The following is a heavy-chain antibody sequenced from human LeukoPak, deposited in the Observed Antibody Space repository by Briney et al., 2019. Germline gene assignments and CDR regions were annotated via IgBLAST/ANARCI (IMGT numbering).Heavy chain of an antibody. CDR2: IYYSGST. J-gene: IGHJ5*02. CDR3: ARATTGTTNWFDP. V-gene: IGHV4-59*01. Sequence: SETLSLTCTVSGGSISSYYWSWIRQPPGKGLEWIGYIYYSGSTNYNPSLKSRVTISVDTSKNQYSLKLSSVTAADTAVYYCARATTGTTNWFDPWGQGALVTVSS. CDR1: GGSISSYY. D-gene: IGHD1-1*01.